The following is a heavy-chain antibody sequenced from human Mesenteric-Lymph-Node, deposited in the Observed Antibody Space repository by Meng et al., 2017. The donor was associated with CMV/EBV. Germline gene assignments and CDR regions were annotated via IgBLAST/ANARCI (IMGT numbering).Heavy chain of an antibody. CDR3: VKGGPVAPDPRYFQH. V-gene: IGHV3-23*01. CDR2: ITSGDST. D-gene: IGHD1-14*01. CDR1: GITFSNYW. Sequence: GESLKISCAASGITFSNYWMHWVRQAPGKGLEWVSTITSGDSTYYADSVKGRFTISRDNSKNTLYLQMNSLRAEDTAVYYCVKGGPVAPDPRYFQHWGQGTLVTVSS. J-gene: IGHJ1*01.